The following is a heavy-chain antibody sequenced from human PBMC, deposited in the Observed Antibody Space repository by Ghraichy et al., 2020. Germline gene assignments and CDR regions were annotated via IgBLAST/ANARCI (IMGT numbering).Heavy chain of an antibody. CDR2: IIPIFGTA. CDR3: ARADPHISVACTFYFDY. V-gene: IGHV1-69*13. CDR1: GGTFSSYA. Sequence: SVKVSCKASGGTFSSYAISWVRQAPGQGLEWMGGIIPIFGTANYAQKFQGRVTITADESTSTAYMELSSLRCEDTAVYYCARADPHISVACTFYFDYWGQGTLVTVSS. J-gene: IGHJ4*02. D-gene: IGHD6-19*01.